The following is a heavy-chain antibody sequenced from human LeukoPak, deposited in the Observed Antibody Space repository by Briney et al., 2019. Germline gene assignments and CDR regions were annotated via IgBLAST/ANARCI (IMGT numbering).Heavy chain of an antibody. J-gene: IGHJ4*02. Sequence: SETLSLTCTVSGGSISSGVYYWSWIRQHPGKGLEWIGYIYYSGSTYYNPSLKSRVTISVDTSKNQFSLKLSSVTAADTAVYYCARDSAAYYFDYWGQGTLVTVSS. V-gene: IGHV4-31*03. CDR2: IYYSGST. CDR1: GGSISSGVYY. CDR3: ARDSAAYYFDY.